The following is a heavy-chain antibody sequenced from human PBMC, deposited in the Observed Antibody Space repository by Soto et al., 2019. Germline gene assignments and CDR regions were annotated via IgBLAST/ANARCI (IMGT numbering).Heavy chain of an antibody. V-gene: IGHV3-21*01. J-gene: IGHJ3*02. CDR2: IKSSTT. D-gene: IGHD6-19*01. Sequence: GGSLRLSCAASGFTFSSYAMSWVRQAPGKGLEWVSSIKSSTTYADSVKGRFTISRDNAKNSLYLQMNSLRADDTAVYYCVVSGWYYGFDIWGQGTMVTVSS. CDR3: VVSGWYYGFDI. CDR1: GFTFSSYA.